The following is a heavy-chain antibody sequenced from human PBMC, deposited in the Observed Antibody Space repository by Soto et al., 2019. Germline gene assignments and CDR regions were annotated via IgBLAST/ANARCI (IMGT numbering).Heavy chain of an antibody. Sequence: SETLSLTCTVSGGSISSGGYYWSWIRQHPGKGLEWIGYIYYSGSTYYNPSLKSRVTISVDTPKNQFSLKLSSVTAADTAVYYCARGSSWSGYYRGPVYYYYMDVWGKGTTVTVS. CDR3: ARGSSWSGYYRGPVYYYYMDV. CDR2: IYYSGST. V-gene: IGHV4-31*03. CDR1: GGSISSGGYY. J-gene: IGHJ6*03. D-gene: IGHD3-3*01.